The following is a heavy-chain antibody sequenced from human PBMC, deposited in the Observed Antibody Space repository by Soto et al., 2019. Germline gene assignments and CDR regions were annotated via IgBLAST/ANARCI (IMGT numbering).Heavy chain of an antibody. CDR3: ARDNLESGWYFDL. Sequence: QVQLQESGPGLVKPSETLSLTCTVSGGSISSYYWSWIRQPPGKGLEWIGYIYYSGSTNYNPSLTGRVTISVDTSKNQFSLKLSSVTAADTAVYYCARDNLESGWYFDLWGRGTLVTVSS. CDR1: GGSISSYY. D-gene: IGHD1-1*01. V-gene: IGHV4-59*01. CDR2: IYYSGST. J-gene: IGHJ2*01.